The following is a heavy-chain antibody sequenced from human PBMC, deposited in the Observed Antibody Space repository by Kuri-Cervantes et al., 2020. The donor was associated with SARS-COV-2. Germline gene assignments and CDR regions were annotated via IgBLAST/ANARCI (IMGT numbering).Heavy chain of an antibody. CDR2: IWYDGTKK. D-gene: IGHD5-18*01. Sequence: GESLKISCSASGFTFSGYGMHWVRQAPGKGLEWVAVIWYDGTKKLYADSVEGRFTISRDNSNNTVYLEMNSLRDEDTAVYYCVRGKQLWPRGGYFDYWGQGTLVTVSS. V-gene: IGHV3-33*01. CDR1: GFTFSGYG. J-gene: IGHJ4*02. CDR3: VRGKQLWPRGGYFDY.